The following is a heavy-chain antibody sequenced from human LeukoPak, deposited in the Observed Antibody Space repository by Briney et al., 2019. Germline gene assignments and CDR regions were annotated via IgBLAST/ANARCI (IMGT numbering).Heavy chain of an antibody. CDR3: AKVLNIVVVPTATKPFDY. CDR1: GFTFTTYT. Sequence: TAGSLRLSCAASGFTFTTYTMSWVRQPPGGGLEWMSASSGSSGIIYYADSAKGRFTISTDNSNDTLYLEMNSLRADDTAVYYCAKVLNIVVVPTATKPFDYWGQGTLVTVSS. J-gene: IGHJ4*02. CDR2: SSGSSGII. D-gene: IGHD2-2*01. V-gene: IGHV3-23*01.